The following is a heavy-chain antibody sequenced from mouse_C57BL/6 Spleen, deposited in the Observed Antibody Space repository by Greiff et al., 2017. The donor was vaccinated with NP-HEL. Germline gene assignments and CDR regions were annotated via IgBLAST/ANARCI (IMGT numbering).Heavy chain of an antibody. J-gene: IGHJ1*03. V-gene: IGHV1-85*01. Sequence: QVQLQQSGPELVKPGASVKLSCKASGYNFTSYDINWVKQRPGRGLEWIGWIYPRDGSTKYNEKFKGKATLTVDTSSSTAYMELSSLTSEDSAVYFCARETPTTAAPHWYFDVWGTGTTVTVSS. CDR1: GYNFTSYD. CDR2: IYPRDGST. D-gene: IGHD6-1*02. CDR3: ARETPTTAAPHWYFDV.